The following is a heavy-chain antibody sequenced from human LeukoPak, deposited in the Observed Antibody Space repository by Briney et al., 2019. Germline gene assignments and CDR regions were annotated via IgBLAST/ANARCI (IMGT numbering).Heavy chain of an antibody. CDR2: IYYSGST. D-gene: IGHD5-18*01. V-gene: IGHV4-59*01. J-gene: IGHJ4*02. Sequence: SETLSLTCTVSGGSLSSYYWSWVRQPPGRGLEWIGYIYYSGSTNYNPSLKSRVTISVDTSKNQFSLKLSSVTAADTAVYYCARGYSYWFDYWGQGTLVTVSS. CDR1: GGSLSSYY. CDR3: ARGYSYWFDY.